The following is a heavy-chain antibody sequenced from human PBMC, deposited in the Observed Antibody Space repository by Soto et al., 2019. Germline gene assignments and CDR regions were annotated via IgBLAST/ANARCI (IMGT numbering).Heavy chain of an antibody. CDR2: ISSSSSVI. Sequence: EVQLVESGGGLVQPGGSLRLSCATSGFILSDCAMNWVRQAPGKGLEWVSYISSSSSVIDYADSVKGRFTVSRDNARTSQYLQRNSLRAEDTAVYYWARDLSWGSNWYYYMDVWGKGTTVTVSS. CDR1: GFILSDCA. J-gene: IGHJ6*03. V-gene: IGHV3-48*01. CDR3: ARDLSWGSNWYYYMDV. D-gene: IGHD7-27*01.